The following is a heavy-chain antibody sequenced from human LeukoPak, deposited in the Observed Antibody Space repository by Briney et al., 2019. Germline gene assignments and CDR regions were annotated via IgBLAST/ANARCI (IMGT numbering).Heavy chain of an antibody. Sequence: SETLSLTCAVSGGSFSGYYWSWIRQPPGKELEWIAEIHYRGSTSYKPSLRSRVTISGDTSKNQFSLKVTSVTAADTAVYYCARGILGSYYFDLWGRGTLVTVSS. V-gene: IGHV4-34*01. CDR1: GGSFSGYY. J-gene: IGHJ2*01. CDR3: ARGILGSYYFDL. D-gene: IGHD3-16*01. CDR2: IHYRGST.